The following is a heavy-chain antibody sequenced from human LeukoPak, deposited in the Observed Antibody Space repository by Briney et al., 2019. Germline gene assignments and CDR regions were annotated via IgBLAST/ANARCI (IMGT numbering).Heavy chain of an antibody. Sequence: GGSLRLSCTASGFTFGDYAMSWFRQAPGKGLEWVASISSSSSYIYYADSVKGRFTISRDNAKNSLYLQMNSLRAEDTAVYYCSRDLSGSSWLIDAFDIWGQGTMVTVSS. V-gene: IGHV3-21*01. D-gene: IGHD6-13*01. CDR3: SRDLSGSSWLIDAFDI. J-gene: IGHJ3*02. CDR2: ISSSSSYI. CDR1: GFTFGDYA.